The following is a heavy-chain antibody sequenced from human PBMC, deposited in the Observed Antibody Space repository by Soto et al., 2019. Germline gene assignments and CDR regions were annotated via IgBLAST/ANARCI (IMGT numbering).Heavy chain of an antibody. CDR3: AILCFSNYYDSSGYYLFDY. D-gene: IGHD3-22*01. V-gene: IGHV3-23*01. CDR1: GFTFSSYA. Sequence: GGSLRLSCAASGFTFSSYAMSWVRQAPGKGLEWVSAISGSGGSTYYADSVKGRFTISRDNSKNTLYLQMNSLRAEDTAVYYCAILCFSNYYDSSGYYLFDYWGQGTLVTVSS. J-gene: IGHJ4*02. CDR2: ISGSGGST.